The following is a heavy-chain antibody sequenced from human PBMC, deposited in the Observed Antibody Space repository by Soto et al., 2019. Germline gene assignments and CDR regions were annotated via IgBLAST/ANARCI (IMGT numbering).Heavy chain of an antibody. CDR3: ARGTMVRGVITGYYYYGMDV. D-gene: IGHD3-10*01. CDR2: IYYSGST. J-gene: IGHJ6*02. V-gene: IGHV4-30-4*01. Sequence: SETLSLTCTVSGGSISSGDYYWSWIRQPPGKGLEWIGYIYYSGSTYYNPSLKSRVTISVDTSKNQFSLKLSSVTAADTAVYYCARGTMVRGVITGYYYYGMDVWGQGTTVTVSS. CDR1: GGSISSGDYY.